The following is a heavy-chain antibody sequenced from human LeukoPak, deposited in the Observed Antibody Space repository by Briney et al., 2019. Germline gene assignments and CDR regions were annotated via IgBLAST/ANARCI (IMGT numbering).Heavy chain of an antibody. CDR1: GFTFSNYW. V-gene: IGHV3-7*01. CDR3: TRDDYGGTQD. CDR2: IKQDGSEK. J-gene: IGHJ4*02. D-gene: IGHD4-23*01. Sequence: GGSLRLSCAASGFTFSNYWMSWVRQAPGKGLEWVANIKQDGSEKYYVDSVKGRFTISRDNAKNSLYLQMNSLRAEDTAVYYCTRDDYGGTQDWGQGTLVTVSS.